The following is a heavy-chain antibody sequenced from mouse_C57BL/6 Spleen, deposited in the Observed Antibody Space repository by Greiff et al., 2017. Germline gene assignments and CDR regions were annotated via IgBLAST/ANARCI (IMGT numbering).Heavy chain of an antibody. CDR2: IDPSDSYT. CDR1: GYTFTSYW. D-gene: IGHD1-1*01. CDR3: ARSPSTLVSMDY. V-gene: IGHV1-50*01. Sequence: QVQLQQPGAELVKPGASVKLSCKASGYTFTSYWMQWVKQRPGQGLEWIGEIDPSDSYTNYNQKFKGKATLTVDTSSSTAYMQLSSLTAEDSAVYYCARSPSTLVSMDYWGQGTSVTVSS. J-gene: IGHJ4*01.